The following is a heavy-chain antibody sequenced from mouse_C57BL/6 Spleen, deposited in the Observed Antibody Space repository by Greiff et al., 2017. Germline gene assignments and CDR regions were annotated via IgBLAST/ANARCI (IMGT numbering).Heavy chain of an antibody. CDR1: GYSFTGYY. D-gene: IGHD2-5*01. J-gene: IGHJ4*01. V-gene: IGHV1-42*01. CDR2: INPSTGGT. CDR3: ARSEGDSNYVYSFDY. Sequence: EVQLQQSGPELVKPGASVKISCKASGYSFTGYYMHWVKQSPEKSLEWIGEINPSTGGTTYNQKFKAKATLTVDKSSSTAYMQLNSLTSEDSAVDDCARSEGDSNYVYSFDYWGQGTSVTVSS.